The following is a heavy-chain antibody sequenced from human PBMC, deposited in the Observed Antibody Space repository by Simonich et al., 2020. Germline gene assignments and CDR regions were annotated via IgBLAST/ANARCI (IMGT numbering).Heavy chain of an antibody. J-gene: IGHJ3*02. CDR3: ARDPVVPAAIRNAFDI. V-gene: IGHV1-2*02. CDR1: GYTFTGYY. D-gene: IGHD2-2*01. CDR2: LNPNRVAT. Sequence: QVQLVQSGAEVKKPGASVKVSCKASGYTFTGYYMHWVRQAPGQGLEWVGWLNPNRVATNYAQEFQGRVTMARDTSISTAYMELSRLRSDDTAVYYCARDPVVPAAIRNAFDIWGQGTMVTVSS.